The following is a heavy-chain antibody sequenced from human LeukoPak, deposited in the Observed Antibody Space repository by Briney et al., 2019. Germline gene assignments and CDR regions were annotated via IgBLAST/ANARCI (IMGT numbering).Heavy chain of an antibody. Sequence: GGSLRLSCAAPGFTFSSYNMHWVRPGPGKGLVWLKFIRFDGGDIYSADSGMSRFTNYTSNSKSTQYLRSNSLKAEDTAVYCCVKDSNLSFDYWGQGTLVTVSS. CDR3: VKDSNLSFDY. CDR1: GFTFSSYN. CDR2: IRFDGGDI. V-gene: IGHV3-30*02. J-gene: IGHJ4*02. D-gene: IGHD4/OR15-4a*01.